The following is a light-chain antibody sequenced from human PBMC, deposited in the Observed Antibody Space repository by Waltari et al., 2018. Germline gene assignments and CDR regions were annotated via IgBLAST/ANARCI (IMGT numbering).Light chain of an antibody. V-gene: IGKV4-1*01. CDR1: QSVLYSSNNKNY. CDR3: QQYYSTPPWT. CDR2: WAS. J-gene: IGKJ1*01. Sequence: DIVMTQSPDSLAVSLGERATINCKSSQSVLYSSNNKNYLAWYQQKPGQPPKLLIYWASTRESGVPDRFSGSGSGTDFTLTISSLQAEDVAVYYCQQYYSTPPWTFGKGPRWKSN.